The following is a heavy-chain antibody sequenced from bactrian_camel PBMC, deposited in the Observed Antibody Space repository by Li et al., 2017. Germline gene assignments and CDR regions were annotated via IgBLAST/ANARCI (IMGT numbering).Heavy chain of an antibody. CDR3: AAGGFGY. CDR1: QHTLSTIC. CDR2: LSRAGGWT. Sequence: VQLVESGGDSVQAGGSLELSCAVSQHTLSTICMAWFRQAPGKGREGVATLSRAGGWTDYADSVKGRFTISPDNAKNTLYLQMNSLKSEDTALYYCAAGGFGYWGQGTQVTVS. V-gene: IGHV3S31*01. J-gene: IGHJ6*01.